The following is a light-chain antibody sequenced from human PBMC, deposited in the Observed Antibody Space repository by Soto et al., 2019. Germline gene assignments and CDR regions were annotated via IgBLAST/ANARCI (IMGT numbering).Light chain of an antibody. J-gene: IGLJ1*01. CDR1: TNDVGDYNY. CDR2: EVS. V-gene: IGLV2-14*01. Sequence: QSALTQPASVSGSPGQSITISCTGTTNDVGDYNYVAWYQQHSGKVPRLMIYEVSNRPPGVSYRFSGSKSGSTASLTISGLQAEDEAAYYCMSYTGSRASYVFGTGTKLTVL. CDR3: MSYTGSRASYV.